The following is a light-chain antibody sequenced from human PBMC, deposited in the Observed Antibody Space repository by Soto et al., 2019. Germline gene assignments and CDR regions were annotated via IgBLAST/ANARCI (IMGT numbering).Light chain of an antibody. CDR2: GAS. Sequence: EIVMTQSPATLSVSPGERATLYCRASQSVSSNLAWYQQNPGQAPRLLIYGASTRATGIPARFSGSGSGTAFTLTISSLQSEDFAVYYCQQYNNWPQLTFGGGTKVEIK. V-gene: IGKV3-15*01. CDR3: QQYNNWPQLT. CDR1: QSVSSN. J-gene: IGKJ4*01.